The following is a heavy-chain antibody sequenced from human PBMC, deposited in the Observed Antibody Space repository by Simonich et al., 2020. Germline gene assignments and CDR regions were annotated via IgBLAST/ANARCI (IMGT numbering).Heavy chain of an antibody. CDR2: VYYRGST. CDR1: GGSISSSSYY. V-gene: IGHV4-39*01. Sequence: QLQLQESGPGLVKPSETLSLTCTVSGGSISSSSYYWGWIRQPPGKGLEWIGSVYYRGSTYYNPSLKSRVPISVDTSKNQFSLKRISVTAADTAVYYCARHAGFAFDIWGQGTMVTVSS. D-gene: IGHD6-13*01. J-gene: IGHJ3*02. CDR3: ARHAGFAFDI.